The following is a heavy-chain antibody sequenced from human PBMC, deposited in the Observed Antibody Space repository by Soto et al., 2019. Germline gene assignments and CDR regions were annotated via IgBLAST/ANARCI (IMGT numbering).Heavy chain of an antibody. Sequence: QVQLVQSGAEVKKPGASVKVSCKASGYTFTSYYMHWVRQAPGQGLEWMGIINPSGGSTSYAQKFQGRVTLTRQTTKSTGYMELSSLRTEDTAVYYGARAATVTTLEDYYDYGSDVWGPGTTVTGSS. D-gene: IGHD4-17*01. CDR3: ARAATVTTLEDYYDYGSDV. CDR1: GYTFTSYY. CDR2: INPSGGST. J-gene: IGHJ6*02. V-gene: IGHV1-46*01.